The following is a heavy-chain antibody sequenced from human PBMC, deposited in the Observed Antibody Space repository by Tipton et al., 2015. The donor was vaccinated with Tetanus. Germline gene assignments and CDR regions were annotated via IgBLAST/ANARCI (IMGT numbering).Heavy chain of an antibody. CDR2: SWYDGTDK. CDR3: AREADCSGGSCFSGDFDN. J-gene: IGHJ4*02. Sequence: AASGFIFSSYGIHWVRQAPGKGLEWVAASWYDGTDKYYADSVKGRFTIPRDNSKNTLYLQMNSLRAEDTALYYCAREADCSGGSCFSGDFDNWGQGTQVAVSS. V-gene: IGHV3-33*01. CDR1: GFIFSSYG. D-gene: IGHD2-15*01.